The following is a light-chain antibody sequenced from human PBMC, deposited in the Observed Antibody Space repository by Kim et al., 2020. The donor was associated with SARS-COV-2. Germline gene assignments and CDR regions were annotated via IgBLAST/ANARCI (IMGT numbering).Light chain of an antibody. CDR1: QSVLYSANNKSY. CDR3: QQYYSTPLT. Sequence: ATINCKASQSVLYSANNKSYLACYQQKPGQPPKLLIYWASTRESGVPDLFSGCGSGTDFTLTISSLQAEDVAVYYCQQYYSTPLTFGGGTKVDIK. J-gene: IGKJ4*01. CDR2: WAS. V-gene: IGKV4-1*01.